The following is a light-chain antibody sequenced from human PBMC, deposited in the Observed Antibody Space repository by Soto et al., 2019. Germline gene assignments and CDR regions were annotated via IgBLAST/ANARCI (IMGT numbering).Light chain of an antibody. J-gene: IGKJ1*01. Sequence: EIVLPQSPGTLSLSPGQRATLSCRASQSIRSNSLAWYQQRPGQAPRLLIYGASSRATGIPARFSGSGSGTDFTLTISRLEPEDFAVYYCQQYGSSGTFGQGTKVDIK. CDR1: QSIRSNS. V-gene: IGKV3-20*01. CDR2: GAS. CDR3: QQYGSSGT.